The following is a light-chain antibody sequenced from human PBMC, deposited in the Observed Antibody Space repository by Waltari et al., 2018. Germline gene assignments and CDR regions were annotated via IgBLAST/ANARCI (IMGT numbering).Light chain of an antibody. Sequence: DIQMTQSPSTLSASVGDRVTITCRASQSISSWLAWHQQKPGKAPKLLIYDASSLESGVPSRISGSGSGTEFTLTISSLQPDDFATYYCQQYEGYSTFGQGTKVEIK. V-gene: IGKV1-5*03. CDR2: DAS. CDR1: QSISSW. J-gene: IGKJ2*01. CDR3: QQYEGYST.